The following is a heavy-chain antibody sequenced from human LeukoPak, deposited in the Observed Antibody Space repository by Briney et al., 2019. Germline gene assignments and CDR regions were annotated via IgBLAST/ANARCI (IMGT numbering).Heavy chain of an antibody. J-gene: IGHJ4*02. CDR3: ARDPSGSYYGALFDY. D-gene: IGHD1-26*01. CDR1: GFTFSNYA. V-gene: IGHV3-23*01. Sequence: GGSLRLSCAASGFTFSNYAMRWVRQAPGKGLEWVSGISDTGGNTYYADSVKGRFTISRDNSRNTLYLQMNSLRAEDTAVYYCARDPSGSYYGALFDYWGQGTLVTVSS. CDR2: ISDTGGNT.